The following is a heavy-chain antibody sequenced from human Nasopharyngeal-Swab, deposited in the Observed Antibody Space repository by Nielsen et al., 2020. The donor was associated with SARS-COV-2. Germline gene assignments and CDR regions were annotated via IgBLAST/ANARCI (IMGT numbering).Heavy chain of an antibody. CDR1: GYTFTSYA. CDR3: KVIAAAGTDY. J-gene: IGHJ4*02. V-gene: IGHV7-4-1*02. D-gene: IGHD6-13*01. Sequence: ASLKVSCKASGYTFTSYAMNWVRQAPGQGLEWMGWINTNTGNPTYAQGFTGRFVFSLDTSVSTAYLQISSLKAEDTAVYYCKVIAAAGTDYWGQGTLVTVSS. CDR2: INTNTGNP.